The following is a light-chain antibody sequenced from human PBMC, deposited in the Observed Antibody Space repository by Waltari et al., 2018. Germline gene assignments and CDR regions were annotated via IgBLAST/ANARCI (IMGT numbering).Light chain of an antibody. CDR1: QGISNS. V-gene: IGKV1-17*01. CDR3: LQHNTVPFT. CDR2: YAT. Sequence: LQITPSPSFLSSSFGDTVPITFRASQGISNSLNWFQRKPGKPPKLLIYYATTLQSGVPSRFSGSGSGTEFTLTISSLQPEDFAAYFCLQHNTVPFTFGPGTKLDI. J-gene: IGKJ3*01.